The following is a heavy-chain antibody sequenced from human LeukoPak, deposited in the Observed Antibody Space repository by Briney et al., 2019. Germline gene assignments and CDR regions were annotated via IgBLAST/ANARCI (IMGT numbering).Heavy chain of an antibody. CDR2: IIPILGIA. CDR1: GGTFSSYA. D-gene: IGHD1-26*01. CDR3: ARVFQYSGSSVDY. J-gene: IGHJ4*02. Sequence: ASVKVSCKASGGTFSSYAISWVRQAPGQGLEWMGRIIPILGIANYTQKFQGRVTITADKSTSTAYMELSSLRSEDTAVYYCARVFQYSGSSVDYWGQGTLVTVSS. V-gene: IGHV1-69*04.